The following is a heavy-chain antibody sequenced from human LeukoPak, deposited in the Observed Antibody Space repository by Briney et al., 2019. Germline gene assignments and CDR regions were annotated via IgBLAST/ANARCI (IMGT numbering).Heavy chain of an antibody. CDR3: ARDRPDSSSWPHDAFDI. CDR1: GFTFSSYA. CDR2: ISYDGSNK. J-gene: IGHJ3*02. D-gene: IGHD6-13*01. V-gene: IGHV3-30-3*01. Sequence: PGGSLRLSCAASGFTFSSYAMHWVRQAPGKGLEWVAVISYDGSNKYYADSVRGRFTISRDNSKNTLYLQMNSLRAEDTAVYYCARDRPDSSSWPHDAFDIWGQGTMVTVSS.